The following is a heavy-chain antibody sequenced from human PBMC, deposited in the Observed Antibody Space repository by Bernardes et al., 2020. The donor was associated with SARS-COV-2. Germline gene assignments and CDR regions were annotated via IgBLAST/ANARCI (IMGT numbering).Heavy chain of an antibody. CDR1: GGSIFNYY. Sequence: SETLSLTCTVSGGSIFNYYWSWIRQPPGKGLEWIGYVYYSGSTNCNPSLKSRLTISVDTSKNQFSLKLSSVTAADTAIYYCVSLTYSSGWSLDYWGQGTLVTVSS. J-gene: IGHJ4*02. CDR3: VSLTYSSGWSLDY. V-gene: IGHV4-59*01. CDR2: VYYSGST. D-gene: IGHD6-19*01.